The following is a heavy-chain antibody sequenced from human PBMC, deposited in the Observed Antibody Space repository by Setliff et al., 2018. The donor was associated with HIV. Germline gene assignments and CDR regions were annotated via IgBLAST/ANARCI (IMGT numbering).Heavy chain of an antibody. J-gene: IGHJ4*02. CDR1: GGSFSGHS. Sequence: TLSLTCAVYGGSFSGHSWTWIRQPPGKGLEWIGEINRSGSANYNRPLKSRVTMSVDTSKRQFSLKLDSVTAADTAIYYCARQSTVAAAGFDFWGQGTLVTVSS. V-gene: IGHV4-34*01. CDR2: INRSGSA. CDR3: ARQSTVAAAGFDF. D-gene: IGHD6-13*01.